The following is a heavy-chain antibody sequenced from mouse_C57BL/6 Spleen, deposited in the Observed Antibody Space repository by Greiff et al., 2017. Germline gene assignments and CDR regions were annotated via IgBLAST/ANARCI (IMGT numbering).Heavy chain of an antibody. CDR1: GFTFSDYG. CDR2: ISSGSSTI. D-gene: IGHD2-3*01. J-gene: IGHJ3*01. Sequence: EVQLVESGGGLVKPGGSLKLSCAASGFTFSDYGMHWVRQAPETGLEWVAYISSGSSTIYYADTVKGRFTISRDNAKNTLFLQMTSLRSEDTAMYYCARGNGYCSFAYWGQGTLVTVSA. V-gene: IGHV5-17*01. CDR3: ARGNGYCSFAY.